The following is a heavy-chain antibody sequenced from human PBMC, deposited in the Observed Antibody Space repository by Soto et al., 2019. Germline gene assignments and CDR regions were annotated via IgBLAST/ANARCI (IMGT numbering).Heavy chain of an antibody. CDR2: IYYSGST. Sequence: SETLSLTCTVSGGSISSGDYYWSWIRQPLGKGLEWIGYIYYSGSTYYNPSLKSRVTISVDTSKNQFSLKLSSVTAADTAVYYCARDGRYNSVWYFDYWGQGTLVTVSS. V-gene: IGHV4-30-4*01. J-gene: IGHJ4*02. CDR3: ARDGRYNSVWYFDY. CDR1: GGSISSGDYY. D-gene: IGHD3-22*01.